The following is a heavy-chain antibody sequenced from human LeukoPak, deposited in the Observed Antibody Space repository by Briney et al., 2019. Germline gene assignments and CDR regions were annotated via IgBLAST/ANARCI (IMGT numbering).Heavy chain of an antibody. D-gene: IGHD4-17*01. J-gene: IGHJ6*02. V-gene: IGHV3-30*02. Sequence: GGSLRLSCAASGFTVSSNYMSWVRQTPGKGLEWVAYIRKDGSDKYYADSVKGRFTISRDSPKNMLYLQMNSLRVEETAVYYCAKDLNYGDYAYGMDVWGQGTTVTVSS. CDR1: GFTVSSNY. CDR3: AKDLNYGDYAYGMDV. CDR2: IRKDGSDK.